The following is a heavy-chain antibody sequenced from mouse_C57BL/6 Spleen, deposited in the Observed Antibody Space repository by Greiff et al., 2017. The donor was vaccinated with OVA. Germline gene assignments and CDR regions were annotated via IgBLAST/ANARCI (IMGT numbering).Heavy chain of an antibody. Sequence: QVQLKQPGAELVKPGASVKLSCKASGYTFTSYWMQWVKQRPGQGLECIGEIFPSGSYTNYNQKFKGKATLTADTSYNTAYMQLSSLTTEDSAIYYCARYYGSSYYIDYWGQGTTLTVSS. CDR1: GYTFTSYW. V-gene: IGHV1-50*01. CDR2: IFPSGSYT. CDR3: ARYYGSSYYIDY. D-gene: IGHD1-1*01. J-gene: IGHJ2*01.